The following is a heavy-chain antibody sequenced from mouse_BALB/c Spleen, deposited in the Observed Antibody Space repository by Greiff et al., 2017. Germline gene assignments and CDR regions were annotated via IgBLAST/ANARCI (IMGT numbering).Heavy chain of an antibody. D-gene: IGHD1-1*01. Sequence: EVQRVESGPELEKPGASVKISCKASGYSFTGYNMNWVKQSNGKSLEWIGNIDPYYGGTSYNQKFKGKATLTVDKSSSTAYMQLKSLTSEDSAVYYCARPYYGSSLAWFAYWGQGTLVTVSA. CDR3: ARPYYGSSLAWFAY. CDR1: GYSFTGYN. J-gene: IGHJ3*01. V-gene: IGHV1-39*01. CDR2: IDPYYGGT.